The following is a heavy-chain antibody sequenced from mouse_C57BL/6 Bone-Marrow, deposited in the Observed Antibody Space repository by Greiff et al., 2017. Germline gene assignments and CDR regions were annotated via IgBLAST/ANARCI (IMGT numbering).Heavy chain of an antibody. CDR3: AGWNYYGSSYVDAMDY. V-gene: IGHV1-64*01. D-gene: IGHD1-1*01. CDR1: GYTFTSYW. Sequence: QVQLQQPGAELVKPGASVKLSCKASGYTFTSYWMHWVKQRPGQGLEWIGMIHPNSGSTNYNEKFKSKATLTVDKSSSTAYMQLSSLTSEDSAVYYCAGWNYYGSSYVDAMDYWGQGTSVTVSS. J-gene: IGHJ4*01. CDR2: IHPNSGST.